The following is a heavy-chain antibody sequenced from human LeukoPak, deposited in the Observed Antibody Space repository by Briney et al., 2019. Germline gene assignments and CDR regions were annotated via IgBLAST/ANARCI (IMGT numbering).Heavy chain of an antibody. V-gene: IGHV4-34*01. Sequence: SETLSLPCAVYGGSFSGFYWGWIRPPPGKGGGWVGEINHSGSTNYNPSLKSRVTVSVDTSKNQFSLKLSSVTAADTAVYYCASLRERSYYAGGFDYWGQGTLVTVSS. J-gene: IGHJ4*02. CDR1: GGSFSGFY. D-gene: IGHD1-26*01. CDR3: ASLRERSYYAGGFDY. CDR2: INHSGST.